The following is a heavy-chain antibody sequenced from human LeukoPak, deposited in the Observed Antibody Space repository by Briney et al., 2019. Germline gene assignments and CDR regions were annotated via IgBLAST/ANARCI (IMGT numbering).Heavy chain of an antibody. CDR2: ISPSGGST. CDR3: AKDQQLVNFDY. J-gene: IGHJ4*02. Sequence: PGESLRLSCAASGFTVSSNYMSWVRQAPGKGLEWVSYISPSGGSTYYANSVKGRFTISRDNSKNTLFLQLNSLRAEDTAIYYCAKDQQLVNFDYWGQGTLVTVSS. CDR1: GFTVSSNY. V-gene: IGHV3-23*01. D-gene: IGHD6-13*01.